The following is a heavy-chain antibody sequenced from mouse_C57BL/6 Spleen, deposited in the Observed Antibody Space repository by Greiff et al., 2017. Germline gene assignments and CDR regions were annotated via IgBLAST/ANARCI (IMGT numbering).Heavy chain of an antibody. CDR2: ISYDGSN. D-gene: IGHD1-3*01. Sequence: VQLKQSGPGLVKPSQSLSLTCSVTGYSITSGYYWNWIRQFPGNKLEWMGYISYDGSNNYNPSLKNRISITRDTSKNQFFLKLNSVTTEDTATYYCAREGRVNYYFDYWGQGTTLTVSS. CDR3: AREGRVNYYFDY. J-gene: IGHJ2*01. V-gene: IGHV3-6*01. CDR1: GYSITSGYY.